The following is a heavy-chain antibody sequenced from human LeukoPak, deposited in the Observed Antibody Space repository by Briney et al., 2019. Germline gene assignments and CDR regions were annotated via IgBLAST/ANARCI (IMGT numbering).Heavy chain of an antibody. CDR2: IYSGGDT. CDR1: GFSVSSNY. V-gene: IGHV3-53*01. J-gene: IGHJ4*02. D-gene: IGHD2-15*01. CDR3: ARDYCSGDSCYSGY. Sequence: GGSLRLSCAASGFSVSSNYMSWVRQAPGRGLEWVSIIYSGGDTYYADSVKGRFSISRDNSENTVYLQMNSLRAEDTALYYCARDYCSGDSCYSGYWGQRTLVTVSS.